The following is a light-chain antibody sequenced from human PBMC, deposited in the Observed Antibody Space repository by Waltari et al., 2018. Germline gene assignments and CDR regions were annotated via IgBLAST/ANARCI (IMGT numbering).Light chain of an antibody. Sequence: QSALTQPASVSGSPGQSITISCTGTSSDVGGHNYVSWYQQHPGKAPKLIIYDVTDRPSGVSSRFSGSKFGNTASLTISGLQAEDEADYYCSSYTSSGTPYVFGTGTRVTVL. CDR1: SSDVGGHNY. J-gene: IGLJ1*01. CDR3: SSYTSSGTPYV. CDR2: DVT. V-gene: IGLV2-14*03.